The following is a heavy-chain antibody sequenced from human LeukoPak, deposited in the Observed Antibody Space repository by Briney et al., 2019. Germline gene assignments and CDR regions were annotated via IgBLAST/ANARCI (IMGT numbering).Heavy chain of an antibody. V-gene: IGHV3-23*01. CDR1: GFTFSSYA. CDR2: ISGSGTSP. Sequence: SGGSLRLSCAASGFTFSSYAMSWVRQAPGKGLEWVSGISGSGTSPYYADSVRGRFTISRDNSKNTLYLQMNSLRGEDTAIYYCAKDKALEYFEHWGQGILVTVSS. J-gene: IGHJ1*01. CDR3: AKDKALEYFEH.